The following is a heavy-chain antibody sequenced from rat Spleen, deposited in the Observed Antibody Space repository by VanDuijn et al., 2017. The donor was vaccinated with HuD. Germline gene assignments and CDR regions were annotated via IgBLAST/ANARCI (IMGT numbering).Heavy chain of an antibody. J-gene: IGHJ3*01. D-gene: IGHD1-4*01. CDR2: ISPSGGST. CDR1: GFTFNNYA. CDR3: ATAGTRVSRFAY. Sequence: EVQLVESGGDLVQPGRSLKLSCAASGFTFNNYAMHWIRQAPTKGLEWVASISPSGGSTSYRDSVKGRFTLSRDNAKSTLYLQMDGLRSEDTATYYCATAGTRVSRFAYWGQGTLVTVSS. V-gene: IGHV5-19*01.